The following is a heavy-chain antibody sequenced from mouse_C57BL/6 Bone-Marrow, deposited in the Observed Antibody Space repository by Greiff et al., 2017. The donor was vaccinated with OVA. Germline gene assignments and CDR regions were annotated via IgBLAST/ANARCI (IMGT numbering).Heavy chain of an antibody. CDR3: ARGYCGSSPYYAMDY. D-gene: IGHD1-1*01. V-gene: IGHV7-1*01. J-gene: IGHJ4*01. CDR1: GFTFSDFY. CDR2: SRNKANDYTT. Sequence: EVKVVESGGGLVQSGRSLRLSCATSGFTFSDFYMEWVRQAPGKGLEWIAASRNKANDYTTEYSASVKGRFIVSRDTSQSILYLQMNALRAEDTAIYYCARGYCGSSPYYAMDYWGQGTSVTVSS.